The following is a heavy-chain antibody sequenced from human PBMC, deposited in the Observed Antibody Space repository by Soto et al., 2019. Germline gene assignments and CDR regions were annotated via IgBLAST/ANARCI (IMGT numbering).Heavy chain of an antibody. Sequence: SVKVSCKASGGTFSSYAISWVRQAPGQGLEWMGGIIPIFGTANYAQKFQGRVTITADKSTSTAYMELSRLRSDDTAVYYCARDDGGRGYYFDYWGQGTLVTVSS. J-gene: IGHJ4*02. V-gene: IGHV1-69*06. CDR3: ARDDGGRGYYFDY. D-gene: IGHD3-16*01. CDR1: GGTFSSYA. CDR2: IIPIFGTA.